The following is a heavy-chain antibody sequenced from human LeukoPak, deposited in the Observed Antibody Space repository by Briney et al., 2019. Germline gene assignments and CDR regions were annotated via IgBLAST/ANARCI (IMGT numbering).Heavy chain of an antibody. J-gene: IGHJ4*02. Sequence: GGSLRLSCTASAFTFGDYAMSWFRQAPGKGLEWVSAISGSGGSTYYADSVKGRFTISRDNSKNTLYLQMNSLRAEDTAVYYCAKGVYYGSGSHDYWGQGTLVTVSS. CDR2: ISGSGGST. CDR3: AKGVYYGSGSHDY. D-gene: IGHD3-10*01. V-gene: IGHV3-23*01. CDR1: AFTFGDYA.